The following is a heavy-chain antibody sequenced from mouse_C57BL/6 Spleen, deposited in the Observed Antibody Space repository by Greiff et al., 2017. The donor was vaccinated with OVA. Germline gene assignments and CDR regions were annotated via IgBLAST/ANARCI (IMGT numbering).Heavy chain of an antibody. CDR2: IRNKANNNAT. CDR3: TGDYGRGYFDV. Sequence: EVKVEESGGGLVQPGGSMKLSCAASGFTFSDAWMDWVRQSPEKGLEWVAEIRNKANNNATYYAESGQGRFTISRDDSKSNVYLQSNSLRAEDTGIYYCTGDYGRGYFDVWGTGTTVTVSS. V-gene: IGHV6-6*01. CDR1: GFTFSDAW. J-gene: IGHJ1*03. D-gene: IGHD1-1*01.